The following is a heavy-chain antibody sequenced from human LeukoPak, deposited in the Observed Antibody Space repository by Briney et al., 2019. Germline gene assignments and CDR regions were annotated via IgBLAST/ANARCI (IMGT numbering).Heavy chain of an antibody. CDR3: ARSAAGTIDY. Sequence: SQTLSLTCGISGGSIFSNCSTWNWSRQSPSSGLEWVGRKYYKSKWYYGYAVSVKSRITINPDTSKNHFSLHLNSVTPEDTAVYYCARSAAGTIDYWGQGNLVTVSS. J-gene: IGHJ4*02. V-gene: IGHV6-1*01. CDR1: GGSIFSNCST. CDR2: KYYKSKWYY. D-gene: IGHD6-13*01.